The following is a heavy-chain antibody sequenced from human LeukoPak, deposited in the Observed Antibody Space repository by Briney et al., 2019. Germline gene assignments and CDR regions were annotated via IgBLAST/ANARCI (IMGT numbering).Heavy chain of an antibody. Sequence: GGSLRLSCAASGFTFSSYSMNWVRQAPGKGLEWVSSISSRSSYKYYADSVKGRFTISRDNAENSLYLEMNSLRAEDTAVYHCATEGYSDSGGRFYYYGMAAWGPGTTVTVSS. V-gene: IGHV3-21*01. CDR3: ATEGYSDSGGRFYYYGMAA. CDR2: ISSRSSYK. J-gene: IGHJ6*02. D-gene: IGHD2-15*01. CDR1: GFTFSSYS.